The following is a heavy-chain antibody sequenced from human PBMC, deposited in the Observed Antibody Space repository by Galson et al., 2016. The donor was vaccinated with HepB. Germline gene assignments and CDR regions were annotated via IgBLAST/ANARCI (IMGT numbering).Heavy chain of an antibody. CDR3: ARAFRYGTGWYGRNDC. D-gene: IGHD6-19*01. J-gene: IGHJ4*02. CDR2: INGGSA. V-gene: IGHV3-23*01. CDR1: GFTLNSFA. Sequence: SLRLSCAASGFTLNSFAISWVRQAPGKGLEWVSAINGGSAHYADPVQGRFTISRDTSKNTLYLEMNSLRAEDTAIYYCARAFRYGTGWYGRNDCWGQGTLVTVSS.